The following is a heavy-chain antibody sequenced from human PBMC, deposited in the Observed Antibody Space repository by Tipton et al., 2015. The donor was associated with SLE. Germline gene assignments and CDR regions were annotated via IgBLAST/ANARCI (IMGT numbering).Heavy chain of an antibody. Sequence: TLSLTCTVSGGSVSSGSYYWSWIRQPPGKGLEWIGYIYYSGGTIYNPSLKSRVTVSLDTSKNQFSLKLTSVTAADTAVYYCARGYSSSRNLFDYWGQGTLVTVSS. CDR3: ARGYSSSRNLFDY. CDR2: IYYSGGT. D-gene: IGHD6-13*01. J-gene: IGHJ4*02. V-gene: IGHV4-61*01. CDR1: GGSVSSGSYY.